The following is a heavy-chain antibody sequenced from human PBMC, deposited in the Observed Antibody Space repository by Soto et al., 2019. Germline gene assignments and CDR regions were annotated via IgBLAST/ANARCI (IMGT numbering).Heavy chain of an antibody. CDR1: GYTFTSYA. D-gene: IGHD3-10*01. CDR2: INAGNGNT. J-gene: IGHJ4*02. V-gene: IGHV1-3*01. Sequence: QVQLVQSGAEVKKPGASVKVSCKASGYTFTSYAMHWVRQAPGQRLEWMGWINAGNGNTKYSQKFQGRVTITRDTSASTAYMELSSLRSEDTAVDYCARGGRVRGVIITPIDYWGQGTLVTVSS. CDR3: ARGGRVRGVIITPIDY.